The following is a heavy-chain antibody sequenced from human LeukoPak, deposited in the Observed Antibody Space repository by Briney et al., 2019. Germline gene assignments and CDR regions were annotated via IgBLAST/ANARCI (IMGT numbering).Heavy chain of an antibody. CDR2: INPNSGGT. J-gene: IGHJ4*02. V-gene: IGHV1-2*06. CDR3: ARARALRYFDWLLPRLDY. CDR1: GYTFTGYY. D-gene: IGHD3-9*01. Sequence: ASVKVSCKASGYTFTGYYMHWVRQAPGQGLERMGRINPNSGGTNYAQKFQGRVTMTRDTSISTAYMELSRLRSDDTAVYYCARARALRYFDWLLPRLDYWGQGTLVTVSS.